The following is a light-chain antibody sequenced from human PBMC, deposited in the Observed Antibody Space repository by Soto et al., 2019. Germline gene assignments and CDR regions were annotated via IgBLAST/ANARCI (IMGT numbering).Light chain of an antibody. CDR1: SSDVGSYNY. CDR2: ESS. J-gene: IGLJ1*01. CDR3: CSYASLKFV. Sequence: QSALTQPASVSGSPGQSITISCTGTSSDVGSYNYVSWYQQHPGKVPKLMIYESSKRPSGVSDRFSGSKSGNTASLTISGLQAEDEADYSCCSYASLKFVCGTGTKLTVL. V-gene: IGLV2-23*01.